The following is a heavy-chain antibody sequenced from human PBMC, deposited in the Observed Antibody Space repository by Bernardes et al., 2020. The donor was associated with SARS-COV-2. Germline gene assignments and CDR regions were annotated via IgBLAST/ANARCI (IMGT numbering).Heavy chain of an antibody. CDR1: GDSISSYS. CDR3: AREIAGYSEDTGYPYYHYYYAMDV. J-gene: IGHJ6*01. D-gene: IGHD3-22*01. CDR2: IHHSGST. V-gene: IGHV4-59*13. Sequence: ETLSLTCTVSGDSISSYSWIWIRQPPGKGLEWIGYIHHSGSTNHNPSLKSRASISEDTAENQVSLTLSSVTAADTAVYYCAREIAGYSEDTGYPYYHYYYAMDVWGQGTTVTVSS.